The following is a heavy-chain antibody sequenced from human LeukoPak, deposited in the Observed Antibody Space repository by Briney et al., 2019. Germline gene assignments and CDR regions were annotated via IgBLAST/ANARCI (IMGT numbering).Heavy chain of an antibody. CDR3: ARGYDYGDYVGDFDY. J-gene: IGHJ4*02. Sequence: ASVKVSCKASGYTFTSYGISWVRQAPGQGLEWMGWISAYNGNTNYAQKLQGRVTITTDTSTSTAYMDLRGLRSDDTAVYYCARGYDYGDYVGDFDYWGQGTLVTVSS. V-gene: IGHV1-18*01. CDR2: ISAYNGNT. D-gene: IGHD4-17*01. CDR1: GYTFTSYG.